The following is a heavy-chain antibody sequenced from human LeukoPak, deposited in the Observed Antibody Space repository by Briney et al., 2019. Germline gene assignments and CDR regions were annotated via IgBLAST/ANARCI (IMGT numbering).Heavy chain of an antibody. D-gene: IGHD2-15*01. CDR1: GGSFSGYY. V-gene: IGHV4-34*01. Sequence: SETLSLTCAVYGGSFSGYYWSWIRQPSGKGLEWIGEINHSGSTNYNPSLKSRVTISVDTSKNQFSLKLSSVTAADTAVYYCARGRAYCSGGSCQRRGYYFDYWGQGTLVTVSS. J-gene: IGHJ4*02. CDR3: ARGRAYCSGGSCQRRGYYFDY. CDR2: INHSGST.